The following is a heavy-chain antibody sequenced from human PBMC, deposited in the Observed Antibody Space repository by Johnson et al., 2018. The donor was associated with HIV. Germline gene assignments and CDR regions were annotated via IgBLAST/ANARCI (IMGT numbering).Heavy chain of an antibody. V-gene: IGHV3-30-3*01. CDR1: GFTFSGYA. CDR3: ATEGAAAAAGPSDAFDI. CDR2: ISYDGSTK. Sequence: QVQLVESGGGVVQPGRSLRLSCVGSGFTFSGYAMHWVRQAPGKGLEWVAFISYDGSTKYYADSVRGRFTISRDNSKNTLYLQMNSLPPEDTAGYYCATEGAAAAAGPSDAFDIWGQGTMVTVSS. D-gene: IGHD6-13*01. J-gene: IGHJ3*02.